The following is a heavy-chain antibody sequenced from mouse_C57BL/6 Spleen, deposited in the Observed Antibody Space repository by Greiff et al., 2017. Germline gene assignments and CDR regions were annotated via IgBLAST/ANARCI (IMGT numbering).Heavy chain of an antibody. D-gene: IGHD1-1*01. Sequence: EVQGVESGGGLVKPGGSLKLSCAASGFTFSDYGMHWVRQAPEKGLEWVAYISSGSSTIYYADTVKGRFTISRDNAKNTLFLQMTSLRSEDTAMYYCARVRDYYGSSEYFDVWGTGTTVTVSS. J-gene: IGHJ1*03. CDR1: GFTFSDYG. V-gene: IGHV5-17*01. CDR2: ISSGSSTI. CDR3: ARVRDYYGSSEYFDV.